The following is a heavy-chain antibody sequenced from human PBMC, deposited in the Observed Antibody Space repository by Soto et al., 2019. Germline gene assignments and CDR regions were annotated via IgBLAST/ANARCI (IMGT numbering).Heavy chain of an antibody. CDR1: GFTFSSYA. CDR2: ISYDGSNK. D-gene: IGHD3-22*01. V-gene: IGHV3-30-3*01. J-gene: IGHJ4*02. Sequence: GGSLRLSCAASGFTFSSYAMHWVRQAPGKGLEWVAVISYDGSNKYYADSVKGRFTISRDNSKNTLYLQMNSLRAEDTAAYYCARDAFTYYYDSSGYYCDYWGQGTLVTVSS. CDR3: ARDAFTYYYDSSGYYCDY.